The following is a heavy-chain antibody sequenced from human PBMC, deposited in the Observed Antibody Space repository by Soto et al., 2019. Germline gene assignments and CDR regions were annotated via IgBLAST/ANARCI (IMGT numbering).Heavy chain of an antibody. J-gene: IGHJ3*02. CDR3: ARPSSSGYYYPDAFDI. CDR1: GYSFTSYW. Sequence: HGESLKISCKGSGYSFTSYWIGWVRQMPGKGLEWMGIIYPGDSDTRYSPSFQGQVTISADKSISTAYLQWSSLKASDTAMYYCARPSSSGYYYPDAFDIWGQGTMVTVSS. CDR2: IYPGDSDT. V-gene: IGHV5-51*01. D-gene: IGHD3-22*01.